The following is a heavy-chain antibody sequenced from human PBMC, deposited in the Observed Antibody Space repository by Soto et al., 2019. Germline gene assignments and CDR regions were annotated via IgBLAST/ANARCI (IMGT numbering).Heavy chain of an antibody. V-gene: IGHV3-33*08. CDR2: IWYDGSDK. CDR3: ARDIASRRFDY. Sequence: GGSLRLSCAASGFTFSSYGMHWVRQAPGKGLEWVAVIWYDGSDKYYADSVKGRFTISRDSSKNTLYLQMNSLRAEDTAVYYCARDIASRRFDYLGQGTLVTVSS. CDR1: GFTFSSYG. J-gene: IGHJ4*02. D-gene: IGHD6-6*01.